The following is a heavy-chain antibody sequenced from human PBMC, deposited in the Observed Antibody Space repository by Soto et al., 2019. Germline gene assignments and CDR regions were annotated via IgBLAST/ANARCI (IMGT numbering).Heavy chain of an antibody. V-gene: IGHV4-4*09. CDR1: GGSLTGQH. CDR3: ASYIEGNGGRGS. D-gene: IGHD4-17*01. J-gene: IGHJ4*02. CDR2: IVNSGIA. Sequence: QVQLQESGPGLVKPSETLSLTCAVSGGSLTGQHWSWIRQPPGKGLEWIGQIVNSGIARYNPSHQGRVAISIATSKNHSALRLSSETAADTAVYYCASYIEGNGGRGSWGQGHLVTVSS.